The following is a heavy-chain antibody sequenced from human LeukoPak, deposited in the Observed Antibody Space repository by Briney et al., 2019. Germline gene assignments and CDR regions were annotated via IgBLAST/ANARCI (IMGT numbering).Heavy chain of an antibody. Sequence: GASVKVSCKASGYTFTGYYMHWVRQAPGQGLEWMGWINPNRGGTNYAQKFQGRVTMTRDTSISTAYMELSRLRSDDTAVYYCARAAYSYGYHYYYGMDVWGQGTTVTVSS. CDR2: INPNRGGT. V-gene: IGHV1-2*02. CDR3: ARAAYSYGYHYYYGMDV. CDR1: GYTFTGYY. D-gene: IGHD5-18*01. J-gene: IGHJ6*02.